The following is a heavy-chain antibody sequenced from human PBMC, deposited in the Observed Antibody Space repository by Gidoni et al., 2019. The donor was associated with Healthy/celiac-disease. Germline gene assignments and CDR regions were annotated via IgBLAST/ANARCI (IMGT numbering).Heavy chain of an antibody. V-gene: IGHV2-5*02. D-gene: IGHD3-22*01. J-gene: IGHJ5*02. Sequence: QITLKESGPTLVKPTQTITLTCTFSGFSLSTSGVGVGWIRQPPGKALEWLALIYWDDDKRYSPSLKSRLTITKDTSKNQVVLTMTNMDPVDTATYYCALHHYDSSGYYYPTEPGWFDPWGQGTLVTVSS. CDR3: ALHHYDSSGYYYPTEPGWFDP. CDR2: IYWDDDK. CDR1: GFSLSTSGVG.